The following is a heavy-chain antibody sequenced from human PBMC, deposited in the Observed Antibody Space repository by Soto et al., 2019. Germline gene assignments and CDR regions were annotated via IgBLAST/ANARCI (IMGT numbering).Heavy chain of an antibody. CDR2: ISGSGSNT. CDR3: AKQALSGSLDF. J-gene: IGHJ4*02. Sequence: GGSLRLSCAASGFTFSSYALSWVRQAPGKGLEWVSTISGSGSNTYYADSVKGRFAISRDNSKNTMYLQMNGLRAEDTAVYYCAKQALSGSLDFWGQGALVTVPS. CDR1: GFTFSSYA. D-gene: IGHD6-19*01. V-gene: IGHV3-23*01.